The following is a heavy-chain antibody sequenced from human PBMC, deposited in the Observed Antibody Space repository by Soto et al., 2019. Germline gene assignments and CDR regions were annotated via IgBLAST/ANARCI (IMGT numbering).Heavy chain of an antibody. CDR3: AKDRVYYYDSSGPFDY. V-gene: IGHV3-30*18. CDR1: GFTFISYG. CDR2: ISYDGSNK. Sequence: GGSLRLSCAASGFTFISYGMHWVRQAPGKGLEWVAVISYDGSNKYYADSVKGRFTISRDNSKNTLYLQMNSLRAEDTAVYYCAKDRVYYYDSSGPFDYWGQGTLVTVSS. D-gene: IGHD3-22*01. J-gene: IGHJ4*02.